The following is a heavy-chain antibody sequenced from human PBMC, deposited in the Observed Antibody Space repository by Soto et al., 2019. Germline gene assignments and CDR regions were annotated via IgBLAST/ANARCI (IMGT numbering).Heavy chain of an antibody. CDR2: ISGSGGST. V-gene: IGHV3-23*01. CDR1: GFTFSSYA. J-gene: IGHJ6*02. Sequence: TGGSLRLSCAPSGFTFSSYAMSWVRQAPGKGLEWVSAISGSGGSTYYADSVKGRFTISRDNSKNTLYLQMNSLRAEDTAVYYCAKAFSFFGEGMDVWGQGTTVTVSS. D-gene: IGHD3-10*01. CDR3: AKAFSFFGEGMDV.